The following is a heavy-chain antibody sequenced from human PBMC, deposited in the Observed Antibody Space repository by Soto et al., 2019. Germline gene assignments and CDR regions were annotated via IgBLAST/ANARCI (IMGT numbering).Heavy chain of an antibody. CDR1: GGSFSGYY. CDR2: INHSGST. Sequence: SETLSLTCAVYGGSFSGYYWSWIRQPPGKGLEWIGEINHSGSTNYNPSLKSRVTISVDTSKNQFSLKLSSVTAADTAVYYCATVRGYCSGGSCYYFDYWGQGTLVTVSS. V-gene: IGHV4-34*01. D-gene: IGHD2-15*01. J-gene: IGHJ4*02. CDR3: ATVRGYCSGGSCYYFDY.